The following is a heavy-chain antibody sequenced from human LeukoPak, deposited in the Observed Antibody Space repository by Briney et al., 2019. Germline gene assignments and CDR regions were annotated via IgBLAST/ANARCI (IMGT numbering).Heavy chain of an antibody. Sequence: SETLSLTCTVSGGSISSSSYYWGWIRQPPGKGLEWIGSIYYSGSTYYNPSLKSRVAISVDTSKNQFSLKLSSVTAADTAVYCCARQSNWFDPWGQGTLVTVSS. V-gene: IGHV4-39*01. CDR3: ARQSNWFDP. J-gene: IGHJ5*02. CDR2: IYYSGST. CDR1: GGSISSSSYY.